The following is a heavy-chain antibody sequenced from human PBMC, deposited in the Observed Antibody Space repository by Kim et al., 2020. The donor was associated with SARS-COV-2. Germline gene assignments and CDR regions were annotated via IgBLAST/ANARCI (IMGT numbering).Heavy chain of an antibody. CDR2: ISYDGSNK. CDR1: GFTFSSYG. CDR3: AKFYQTSYYYYGMDV. J-gene: IGHJ6*02. V-gene: IGHV3-30*18. D-gene: IGHD2-2*01. Sequence: GGSLRLSCAASGFTFSSYGMHWVRQAPGKGLEWVAVISYDGSNKYYADSVKGRFTISRDNSKNTLYLQMNSLRAEDTAVYYCAKFYQTSYYYYGMDVWGQGTTVTVSS.